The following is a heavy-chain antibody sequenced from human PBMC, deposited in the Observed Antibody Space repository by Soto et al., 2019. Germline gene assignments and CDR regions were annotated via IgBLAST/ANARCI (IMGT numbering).Heavy chain of an antibody. V-gene: IGHV4-4*02. CDR1: GGPISSTNW. D-gene: IGHD6-13*01. CDR2: IYHSGST. CDR3: ARDRGIAAAGV. Sequence: QVQLQESGPGLVKPSGTLSLTCAVSGGPISSTNWWSWVRQPPGKGLERIGEIYHSGSTNYNPSFESRVTISVDKSKNQFSLKLNSVTAADTAVYYCARDRGIAAAGVWGQGTLVTVSS. J-gene: IGHJ4*02.